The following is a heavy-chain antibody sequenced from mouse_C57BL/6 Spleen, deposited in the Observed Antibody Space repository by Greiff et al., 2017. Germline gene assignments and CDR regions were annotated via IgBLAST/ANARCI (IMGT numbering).Heavy chain of an antibody. J-gene: IGHJ2*01. D-gene: IGHD2-3*01. V-gene: IGHV1-82*01. CDR3: AREWLLHFDY. CDR1: GYAFSSSW. CDR2: LYPGDGDT. Sequence: VKLQESGPELVKPGASVKISCKASGYAFSSSWMNWVKQRPGKGLEWIGRLYPGDGDTNYNGKFKGKATLTADKSSSTAYMQLSSLTSDDSAVYFCAREWLLHFDYWGQGTTLTVSS.